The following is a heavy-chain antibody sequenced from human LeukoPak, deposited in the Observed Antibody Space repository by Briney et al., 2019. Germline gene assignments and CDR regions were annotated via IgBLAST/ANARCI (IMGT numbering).Heavy chain of an antibody. CDR1: GFTLSTYG. D-gene: IGHD2-15*01. CDR2: IRYDGSDK. CDR3: AKDLDCSGGTCHKAFDC. Sequence: GGSLRLSCVASGFTLSTYGMHWVRQAPGKGLEWVAFIRYDGSDKFYGDSVKGRYTTSRDNSKNTLYLQMSRLRVEDTAVYYCAKDLDCSGGTCHKAFDCWGQGTLVTVSS. J-gene: IGHJ4*02. V-gene: IGHV3-30*02.